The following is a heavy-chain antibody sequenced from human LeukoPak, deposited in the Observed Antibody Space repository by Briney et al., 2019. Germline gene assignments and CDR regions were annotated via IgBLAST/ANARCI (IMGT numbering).Heavy chain of an antibody. J-gene: IGHJ4*02. V-gene: IGHV3-23*01. Sequence: GGSLRLSCAASGFTFSNYAMSWGRQAPGKGLEWVSAISGSGGSTYYADSVKGRFTIPRDNSKNTLYLQMNSLRAEDTGVYHCAKDSVPYYYGSGSYPDYWGQGTLVTVSS. CDR1: GFTFSNYA. CDR3: AKDSVPYYYGSGSYPDY. D-gene: IGHD3-10*01. CDR2: ISGSGGST.